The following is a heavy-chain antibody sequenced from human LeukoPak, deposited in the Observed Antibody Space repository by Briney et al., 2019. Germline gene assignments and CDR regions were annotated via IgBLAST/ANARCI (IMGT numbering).Heavy chain of an antibody. V-gene: IGHV1-69*04. D-gene: IGHD4-23*01. J-gene: IGHJ6*02. CDR3: ARDAATRGNSGFYYYYYGMDV. Sequence: SVKVSCKASGGTFSSYTISWVRQAPGQGLDWMGRIIPIHGIANYAQKFQGRVTITADKSTSTAYMELSSLRSEDTAVYYCARDAATRGNSGFYYYYYGMDVWGQGTTVTVSS. CDR2: IIPIHGIA. CDR1: GGTFSSYT.